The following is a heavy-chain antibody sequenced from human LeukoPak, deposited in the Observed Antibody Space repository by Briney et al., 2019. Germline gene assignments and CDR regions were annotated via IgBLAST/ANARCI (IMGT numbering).Heavy chain of an antibody. Sequence: SETLSLTCTVSGGSISSSSYYWGWIRQPPGKGLEWIGSIYYSGSTYYNPSLKSRVTISVDTSKNQFSLKLSSVTAADTAVYYCARERAVDIVVVVAAPDAYYFDYWGQGTLVTVSS. CDR1: GGSISSSSYY. CDR3: ARERAVDIVVVVAAPDAYYFDY. V-gene: IGHV4-39*07. J-gene: IGHJ4*02. CDR2: IYYSGST. D-gene: IGHD2-15*01.